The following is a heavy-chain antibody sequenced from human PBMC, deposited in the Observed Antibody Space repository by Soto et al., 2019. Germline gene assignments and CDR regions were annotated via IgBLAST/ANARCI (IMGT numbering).Heavy chain of an antibody. V-gene: IGHV3-30*04. CDR2: ISYDGSNK. CDR3: ARGSQEYQLLEPYFDY. J-gene: IGHJ4*02. CDR1: GFTFSSYD. D-gene: IGHD2-2*01. Sequence: QVQLVESGGGVVQPGRSLRLSCAASGFTFSSYDMHWVRQAPGKGLAWVAVISYDGSNKYYADSVKGRFTISRDNSKNTLYLRMNSLRAEDTAVYYCARGSQEYQLLEPYFDYWGQGTLVTVSS.